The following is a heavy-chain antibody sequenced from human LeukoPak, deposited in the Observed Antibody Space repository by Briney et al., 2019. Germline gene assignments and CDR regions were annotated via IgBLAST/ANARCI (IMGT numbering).Heavy chain of an antibody. D-gene: IGHD6-13*01. CDR1: RYTFTGYY. Sequence: ASVKVSCKASRYTFTGYYMHWVRQAPGQGLEWMGWINPNSGGTNYAQKFQGGVTMTRDTSISTAYVELSRLRSDDTAVYYCARGGIAAVGTFAFDIWGQGTMVTVSS. CDR3: ARGGIAAVGTFAFDI. V-gene: IGHV1-2*02. J-gene: IGHJ3*02. CDR2: INPNSGGT.